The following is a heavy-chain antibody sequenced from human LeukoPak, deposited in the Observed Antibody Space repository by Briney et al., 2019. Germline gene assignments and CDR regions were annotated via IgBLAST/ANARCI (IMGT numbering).Heavy chain of an antibody. CDR3: ARDRPNILGLDP. V-gene: IGHV3-48*02. D-gene: IGHD2/OR15-2a*01. Sequence: PGGSLRLSCITSGFAFNTYAMHWVRQAPGKGLEWISYISPASNTIYYADSVRGQFTISRDNAKNSVFLQMSSLRDEDTAVYYCARDRPNILGLDPWGQGTLVTVSS. J-gene: IGHJ5*02. CDR1: GFAFNTYA. CDR2: ISPASNTI.